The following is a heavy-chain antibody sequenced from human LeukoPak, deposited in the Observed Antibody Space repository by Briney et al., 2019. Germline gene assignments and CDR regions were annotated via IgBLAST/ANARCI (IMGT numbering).Heavy chain of an antibody. V-gene: IGHV4-59*01. CDR3: ARDRQWLVGNWFDP. D-gene: IGHD6-19*01. Sequence: PSETLSLTCTVSGGSISSYHWSWIRQPPGKGLEWIGYIYYSGSTNYNPSLKSRVTISVDTSKNQFSLKLSSVTAADTAVYYCARDRQWLVGNWFDPWGQGTLVTVSS. CDR2: IYYSGST. CDR1: GGSISSYH. J-gene: IGHJ5*02.